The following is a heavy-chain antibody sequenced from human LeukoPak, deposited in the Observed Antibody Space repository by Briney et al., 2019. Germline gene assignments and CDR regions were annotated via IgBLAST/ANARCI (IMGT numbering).Heavy chain of an antibody. J-gene: IGHJ4*02. Sequence: SETLSLTCTVSGGSISSYYWSWIRQPPVKGLEWIGYIYYSGSTNYNPSLKSRVTISVDTFKNQFSLKLSSVTAADTAVYYCARGRPYYYDSSGYCPLDYWGQGTLVTVSS. CDR1: GGSISSYY. CDR2: IYYSGST. V-gene: IGHV4-59*01. CDR3: ARGRPYYYDSSGYCPLDY. D-gene: IGHD3-22*01.